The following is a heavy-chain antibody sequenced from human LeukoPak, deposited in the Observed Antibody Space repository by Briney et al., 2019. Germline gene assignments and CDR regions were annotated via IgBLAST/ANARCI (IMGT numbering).Heavy chain of an antibody. V-gene: IGHV1-46*01. CDR2: IYPRDGST. Sequence: ASVKVSCKASGYTFTSNYIHWVRQAPGQGLEWMGMIYPRDGSTSYAQKFQGRVTMTRNTSISTAYMELSSLRSEDTAVYYCASSGWPENDFDYWGQGTLVTVSS. D-gene: IGHD6-19*01. CDR1: GYTFTSNY. J-gene: IGHJ4*02. CDR3: ASSGWPENDFDY.